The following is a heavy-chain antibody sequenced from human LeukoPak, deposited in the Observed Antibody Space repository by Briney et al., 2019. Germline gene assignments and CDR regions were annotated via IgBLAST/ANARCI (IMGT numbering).Heavy chain of an antibody. Sequence: GESLKISCKISGYKVTNNWIGWVRQVPGKGLEWMGLIYPGYSDAKYSPSFQGQVTLSVDASISTAYLQLSGLRASDTAIYYCVRFGLTSSLDHWGQGTLVTVSS. CDR3: VRFGLTSSLDH. V-gene: IGHV5-51*01. CDR2: IYPGYSDA. CDR1: GYKVTNNW. J-gene: IGHJ5*02. D-gene: IGHD6-13*01.